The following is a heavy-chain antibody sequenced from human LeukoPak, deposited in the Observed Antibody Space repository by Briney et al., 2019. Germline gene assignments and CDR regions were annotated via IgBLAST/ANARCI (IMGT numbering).Heavy chain of an antibody. CDR2: INPNSGGT. J-gene: IGHJ6*03. D-gene: IGHD2-8*01. CDR3: ARTLNPSVPEHYYYYYYMDV. Sequence: ASVKVPCKASGYIFTGYYMHWVRQAPGQGLEWMGWINPNSGGTNYAQKLQGSVTMTTDTSTSTAYMELRSLRSDDTAVYYCARTLNPSVPEHYYYYYYMDVWGKGTTVTVSS. V-gene: IGHV1-2*02. CDR1: GYIFTGYY.